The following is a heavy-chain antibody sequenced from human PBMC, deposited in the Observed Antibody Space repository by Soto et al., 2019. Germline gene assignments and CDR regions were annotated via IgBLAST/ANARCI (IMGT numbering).Heavy chain of an antibody. Sequence: EVQLVESGGGLVQPGRSLRLSCAASGFTFDNYAMHWVRQAPGKGLEWVSGISWNTVSVGYADSVKGRFTISRDNAKNSLYLQMNSLRAEDTALYYCAKDSKLGYSSGWYEAFEIWGQGTMVTVSS. CDR3: AKDSKLGYSSGWYEAFEI. D-gene: IGHD6-19*01. J-gene: IGHJ3*02. V-gene: IGHV3-9*01. CDR1: GFTFDNYA. CDR2: ISWNTVSV.